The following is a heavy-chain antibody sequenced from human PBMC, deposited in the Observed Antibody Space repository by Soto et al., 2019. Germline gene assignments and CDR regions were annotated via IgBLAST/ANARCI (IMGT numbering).Heavy chain of an antibody. CDR1: GGSFSGYY. Sequence: PSETLSLTCAVYGGSFSGYYWSWIRQPPGKGLEWIGEINHSGSTNYNPSLKSRVTISVDTSKNQFSLKLSSVTAADTAVYYCARLISGSYYRGHCYYGMDVWGQGTTVTVSS. V-gene: IGHV4-34*01. CDR3: ARLISGSYYRGHCYYGMDV. D-gene: IGHD1-26*01. CDR2: INHSGST. J-gene: IGHJ6*02.